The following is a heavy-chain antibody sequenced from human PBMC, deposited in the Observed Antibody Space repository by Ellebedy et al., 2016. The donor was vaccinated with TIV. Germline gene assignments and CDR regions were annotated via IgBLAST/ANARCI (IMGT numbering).Heavy chain of an antibody. V-gene: IGHV3-23*01. J-gene: IGHJ4*02. D-gene: IGHD6-19*01. Sequence: GESLKISCAASGFTFSSYAMSWVRQAPGKGLEWVSTITGSGSRTDYADSVKGRFTFSRDNSKNTLYLHMNSLRAEDTAAYHCAKGTQWMGRSCFDYWGQGTLVTVSS. CDR3: AKGTQWMGRSCFDY. CDR2: ITGSGSRT. CDR1: GFTFSSYA.